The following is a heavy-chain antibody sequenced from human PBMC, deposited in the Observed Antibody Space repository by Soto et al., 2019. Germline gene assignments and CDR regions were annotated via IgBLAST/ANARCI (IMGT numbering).Heavy chain of an antibody. Sequence: PGGSLRLSCAASGFTFSSYGMHWVRQAPGKGLEWVAVIWYDGSNKYYADSVKGRFTISRDNSKNTLYLQMNSLRAEDTAVYYCARGYDFAWLSELDYFHYWGQGTPVTVSS. V-gene: IGHV3-33*01. CDR1: GFTFSSYG. CDR2: IWYDGSNK. J-gene: IGHJ4*02. D-gene: IGHD3-3*01. CDR3: ARGYDFAWLSELDYFHY.